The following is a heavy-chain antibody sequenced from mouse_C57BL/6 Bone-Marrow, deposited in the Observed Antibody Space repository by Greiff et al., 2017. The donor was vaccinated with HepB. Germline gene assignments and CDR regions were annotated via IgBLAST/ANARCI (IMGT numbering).Heavy chain of an antibody. Sequence: QVQLKQSGPELVKPGASVKISCKASGYSFTSYYIHWVKQRPGQGLEWIGWIYPGSGNTKYNEKFKGKATLTADTSTSTAYMQLSSLTSEDSAVYYCARDGYRAWFAYWGQGTLVTVSA. CDR1: GYSFTSYY. V-gene: IGHV1-66*01. J-gene: IGHJ3*01. CDR3: ARDGYRAWFAY. D-gene: IGHD2-3*01. CDR2: IYPGSGNT.